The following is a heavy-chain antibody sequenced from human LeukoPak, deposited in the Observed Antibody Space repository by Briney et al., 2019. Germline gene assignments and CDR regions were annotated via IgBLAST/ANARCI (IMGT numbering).Heavy chain of an antibody. CDR1: GGSISSSNYY. Sequence: SETLSLTCTVSGGSISSSNYYWSWIRQPAGKGLEWIGRIYTSGPTNYNPSLKSRVTISVDTSKNQFSLKLSSVTAADTAVYYCARVRGYSYGYPDYWGQGTLVTVSS. CDR3: ARVRGYSYGYPDY. V-gene: IGHV4-61*02. CDR2: IYTSGPT. D-gene: IGHD5-18*01. J-gene: IGHJ4*02.